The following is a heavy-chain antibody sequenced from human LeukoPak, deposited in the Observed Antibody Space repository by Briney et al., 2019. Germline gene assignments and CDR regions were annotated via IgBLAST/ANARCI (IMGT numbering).Heavy chain of an antibody. Sequence: GGSLRLSCAASGFTFSNAWMTWVRQAPGKGLEWVGRIKSKTDGGTTDYAAPVKGRFTMSRDDSKNMPYLQMNSLKTEDTAVYYCATDIRQYYFDSSGYWGQGTLVTVSS. J-gene: IGHJ4*02. CDR1: GFTFSNAW. CDR3: ATDIRQYYFDSSGY. V-gene: IGHV3-15*01. D-gene: IGHD3-22*01. CDR2: IKSKTDGGTT.